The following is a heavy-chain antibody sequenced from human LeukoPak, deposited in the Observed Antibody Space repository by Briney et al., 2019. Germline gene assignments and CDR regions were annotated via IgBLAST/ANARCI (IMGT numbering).Heavy chain of an antibody. CDR3: TRDGAEIGSAAFDI. D-gene: IGHD2-15*01. Sequence: GGSLRLSCAAPGSSLSDPNLDWVRPAPGKGLEWIARSRNKANSHTTEYAASVKGIFTISRDDSGNLVFLQMNSLKSEDTAIYFCTRDGAEIGSAAFDIWGQGTEVTVSS. V-gene: IGHV3-72*01. CDR2: SRNKANSHTT. CDR1: GSSLSDPN. J-gene: IGHJ3*02.